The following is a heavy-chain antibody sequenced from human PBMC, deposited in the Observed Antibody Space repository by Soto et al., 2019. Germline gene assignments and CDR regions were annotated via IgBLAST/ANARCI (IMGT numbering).Heavy chain of an antibody. D-gene: IGHD1-7*01. J-gene: IGHJ4*02. CDR3: TTLVYGLELPPPFDY. Sequence: GGSLRLSCAASGFTFSNAWMNWVRQAPGKGLEWVGRIKSKTDGGTTDYAAPVKGRFTISRDDSKNTLYLQMNSLKTEDTAVYYCTTLVYGLELPPPFDYWGQGTLVTVSS. CDR1: GFTFSNAW. CDR2: IKSKTDGGTT. V-gene: IGHV3-15*07.